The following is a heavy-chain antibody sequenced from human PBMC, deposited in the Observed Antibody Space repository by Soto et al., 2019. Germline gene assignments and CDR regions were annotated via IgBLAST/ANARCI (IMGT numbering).Heavy chain of an antibody. D-gene: IGHD1-26*01. Sequence: GESLKISCKSSGYSFTNYWIGWVRQMSGKGLEWMGIIYPGDSDTRYSPSLQGQVTISAVKSISTAYLQWSSLKASDTAMYHCARLILGATDFFDIWGQGTMVTVS. CDR3: ARLILGATDFFDI. CDR1: GYSFTNYW. J-gene: IGHJ3*02. CDR2: IYPGDSDT. V-gene: IGHV5-51*01.